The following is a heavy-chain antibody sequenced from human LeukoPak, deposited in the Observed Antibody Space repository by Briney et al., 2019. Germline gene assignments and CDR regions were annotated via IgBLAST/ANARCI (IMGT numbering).Heavy chain of an antibody. Sequence: SQTLSLTCAISGDSVSSHDAAWNWIRQSPSRGLEWLGRTYYRSKWFNDYAMSVKGRMTINPDTSKNQFSLQLNSVTPEDTAVYYCARDLHELELYYFDSWGQGTLVIVSS. CDR1: GDSVSSHDAA. J-gene: IGHJ4*02. CDR2: TYYRSKWFN. V-gene: IGHV6-1*01. CDR3: ARDLHELELYYFDS. D-gene: IGHD1-7*01.